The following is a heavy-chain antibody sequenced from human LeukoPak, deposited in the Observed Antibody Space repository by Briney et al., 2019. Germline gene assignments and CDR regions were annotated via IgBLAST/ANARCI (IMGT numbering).Heavy chain of an antibody. D-gene: IGHD2-15*01. V-gene: IGHV1-46*01. CDR3: ARGQNIVVVVAATPVDY. Sequence: ASVKVSCKASGYTFTSYYMHWVRQAPGQGLEWMGIINPSGGSTSYAQKFQGRVTMTRDTSTSTVYMELSSLRSEDTAVYYCARGQNIVVVVAATPVDYWGQGTLVTVSS. CDR2: INPSGGST. J-gene: IGHJ4*02. CDR1: GYTFTSYY.